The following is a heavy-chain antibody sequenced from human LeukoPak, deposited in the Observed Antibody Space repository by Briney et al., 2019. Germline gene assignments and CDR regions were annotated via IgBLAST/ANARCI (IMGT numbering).Heavy chain of an antibody. J-gene: IGHJ3*02. D-gene: IGHD3-22*01. Sequence: PSETLSLTCTVSSGSISSYYWSWIRQPPGKGLEWIGYIYYSGSTNYNPSLKSRVTISVDTSKNQFSLKLSSVTAADTAAYYCARGKTYYDISKDAFDIWGQGTMVTVSS. CDR2: IYYSGST. CDR3: ARGKTYYDISKDAFDI. V-gene: IGHV4-59*01. CDR1: SGSISSYY.